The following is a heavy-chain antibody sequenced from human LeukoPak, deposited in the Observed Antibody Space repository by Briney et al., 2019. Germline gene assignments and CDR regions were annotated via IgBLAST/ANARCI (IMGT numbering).Heavy chain of an antibody. D-gene: IGHD6-13*01. Sequence: SVKVSCKASGGTFSSYAISWVRQAPGQGLEWMGRIIPIFGTANYAQKFQGRVTITTDESTSTAYVELSSLRSEDTAVYYCAPTKQQLVLYFDYWGQGTLVTVSS. CDR3: APTKQQLVLYFDY. V-gene: IGHV1-69*05. J-gene: IGHJ4*02. CDR2: IIPIFGTA. CDR1: GGTFSSYA.